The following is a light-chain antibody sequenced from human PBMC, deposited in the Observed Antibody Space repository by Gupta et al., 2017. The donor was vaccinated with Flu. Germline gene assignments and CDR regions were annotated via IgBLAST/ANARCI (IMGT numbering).Light chain of an antibody. V-gene: IGLV1-51*02. CDR3: GTWDSSLSAYV. Sequence: GSSSNIGNNYVSWYQQLPGTAPKLLIYENNKRPPGIPDRLSGSRSGTSATLGITGLQTGDEADYYCGTWDSSLSAYVFGSGTKVTVL. CDR1: SSNIGNNY. CDR2: ENN. J-gene: IGLJ1*01.